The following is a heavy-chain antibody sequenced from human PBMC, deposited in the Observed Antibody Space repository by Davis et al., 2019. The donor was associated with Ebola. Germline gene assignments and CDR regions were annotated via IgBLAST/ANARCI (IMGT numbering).Heavy chain of an antibody. Sequence: GGSLRLSCAASGFTFSTYGMHWVRQAPGKGLEWVAAISYDGSKKGYADSVKGRFTISRDNSKNTLYLQMNSLRAEDTAVYYCARDGVIVVVPAASDNYYYGMDVWGQGTTVTVSS. CDR3: ARDGVIVVVPAASDNYYYGMDV. D-gene: IGHD2-2*01. CDR1: GFTFSTYG. V-gene: IGHV3-30*03. CDR2: ISYDGSKK. J-gene: IGHJ6*02.